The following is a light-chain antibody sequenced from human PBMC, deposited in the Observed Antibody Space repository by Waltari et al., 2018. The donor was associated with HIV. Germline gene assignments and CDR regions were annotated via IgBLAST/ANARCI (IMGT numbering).Light chain of an antibody. CDR1: SSNIGNNI. J-gene: IGLJ7*01. Sequence: QSILTQPPSASGTPGQRVTISCSGSSSNIGNNIVNWYQHLPGAAPRLLIFGNGQRPSGVSDRFSASQSGTSASLAISGLRSEDEADYYCGTWDDSLNGVVFGGGTQLTVL. CDR2: GNG. V-gene: IGLV1-44*01. CDR3: GTWDDSLNGVV.